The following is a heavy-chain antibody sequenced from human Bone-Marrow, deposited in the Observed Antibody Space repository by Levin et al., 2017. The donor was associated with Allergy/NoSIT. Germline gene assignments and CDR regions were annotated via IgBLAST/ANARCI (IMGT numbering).Heavy chain of an antibody. V-gene: IGHV3-48*01. Sequence: GGSLRLSCAASGFTFSSYSMNWVRQAPGKGLEWVSYISSSSSTIYYADSVKGRFTISRDNAKNSLYLQMNSLRAEDTAVYYCARARTTVTRNFGYWGQGTLVTVSS. J-gene: IGHJ4*02. CDR2: ISSSSSTI. CDR3: ARARTTVTRNFGY. D-gene: IGHD4-17*01. CDR1: GFTFSSYS.